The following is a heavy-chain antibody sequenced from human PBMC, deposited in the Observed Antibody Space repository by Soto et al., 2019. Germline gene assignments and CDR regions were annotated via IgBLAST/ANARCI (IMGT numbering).Heavy chain of an antibody. CDR2: IDWDDDK. Sequence: TLSLTCTISGGSISSGGYYWSWIRQPPGKALEWLARIDWDDDKYYTTSLKTRLTISKDTSKNQVVLTMTNMDPVDTATYYCARTRVRPSYYGMDVWGQGTTVTV. J-gene: IGHJ6*02. CDR3: ARTRVRPSYYGMDV. V-gene: IGHV2-70*11. D-gene: IGHD1-1*01. CDR1: GGSISSGGYY.